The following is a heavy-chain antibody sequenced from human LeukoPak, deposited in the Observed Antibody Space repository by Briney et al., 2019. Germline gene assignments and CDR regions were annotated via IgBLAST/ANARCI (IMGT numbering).Heavy chain of an antibody. J-gene: IGHJ4*02. V-gene: IGHV3-21*01. CDR1: GFTFSSHS. CDR2: ISSSSSYI. CDR3: ARGVGATSPYFDY. Sequence: GGSLRLSCAASGFTFSSHSMNWVRQAPGKGLECVSSISSSSSYIYYADSVKGRFTISRDNAKNSLYLQMNSLRAEDTAVYYCARGVGATSPYFDYWGQGTLVTVSS. D-gene: IGHD1-26*01.